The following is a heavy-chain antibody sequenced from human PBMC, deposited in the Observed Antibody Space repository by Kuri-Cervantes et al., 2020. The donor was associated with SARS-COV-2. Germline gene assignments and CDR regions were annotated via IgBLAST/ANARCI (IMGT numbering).Heavy chain of an antibody. J-gene: IGHJ4*02. V-gene: IGHV3-20*04. Sequence: ESLKISCAASGFTFHDYGMGWVRQAPGKGLEWVSGIMWSGGNIDYADSVKGRLTVSRDNARKSLYLQMNSLRAEDTALYYCVRGWMAGPFDLWGQGTLVTVSS. CDR1: GFTFHDYG. CDR2: IMWSGGNI. D-gene: IGHD5-24*01. CDR3: VRGWMAGPFDL.